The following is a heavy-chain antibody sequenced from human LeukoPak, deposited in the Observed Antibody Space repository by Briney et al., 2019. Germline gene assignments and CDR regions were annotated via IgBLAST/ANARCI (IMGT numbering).Heavy chain of an antibody. CDR1: GASISSGTYY. CDR2: ISYSGST. CDR3: ARDVPASDAFDI. Sequence: SETLSLTCTVSGASISSGTYYWSWIRQPPGKGLEWITFISYSGSTNYNPSLKSRVTVSLDTSKNQFSLELTSVTAADTAIYYCARDVPASDAFDIWGQGTMVTVSP. V-gene: IGHV4-61*01. J-gene: IGHJ3*02. D-gene: IGHD2-2*01.